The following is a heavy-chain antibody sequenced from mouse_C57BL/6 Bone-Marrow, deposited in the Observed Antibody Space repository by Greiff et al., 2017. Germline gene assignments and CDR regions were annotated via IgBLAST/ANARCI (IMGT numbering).Heavy chain of an antibody. D-gene: IGHD1-1*01. V-gene: IGHV1-55*01. CDR3: ARERDYYGNSYDYAMDY. Sequence: QVQLKQPGAELVKPGASVKMSCKASGYTFTSYWITWVKQRPGQGLEWIGDIYPGSGSTNYNEKFKSKATLTVDTSSSTAYMQLSSLTSEDSAVYDCARERDYYGNSYDYAMDYWGQGTSVTVSS. CDR1: GYTFTSYW. CDR2: IYPGSGST. J-gene: IGHJ4*01.